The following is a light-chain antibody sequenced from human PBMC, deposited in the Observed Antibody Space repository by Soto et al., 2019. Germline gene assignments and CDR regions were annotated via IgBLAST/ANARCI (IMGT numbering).Light chain of an antibody. J-gene: IGKJ1*01. V-gene: IGKV1-5*03. CDR1: QSISSW. CDR3: QQYNDKRT. Sequence: DIQLTHSPSNLSASVGDRVTITCRASQSISSWLAWYQQKPGKAPNLLIYKASSLQSGVPSRFSGSGSGTEFTLTISSLQPDASGTYYCQQYNDKRTFGQGTKV. CDR2: KAS.